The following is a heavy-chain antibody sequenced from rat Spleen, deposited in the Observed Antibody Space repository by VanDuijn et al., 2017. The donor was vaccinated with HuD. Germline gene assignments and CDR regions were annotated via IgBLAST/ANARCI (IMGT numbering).Heavy chain of an antibody. V-gene: IGHV3-3*01. J-gene: IGHJ2*01. CDR3: ARARYSGGRLDY. CDR2: INSAGST. Sequence: EVQLQESGPGLVKPSQSLSLTCSVTGSSITSSYRWNWIRKFPGNKLEWMAYINSAGSTVYNPSLTSRISITRDTSRNQFFLHLNSVTTEDTATYYCARARYSGGRLDYWGQGVMVTVSS. D-gene: IGHD1-1*01. CDR1: GSSITSSYR.